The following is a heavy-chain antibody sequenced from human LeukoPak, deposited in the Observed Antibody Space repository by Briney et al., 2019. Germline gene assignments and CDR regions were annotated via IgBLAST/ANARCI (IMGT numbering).Heavy chain of an antibody. CDR1: GGSISSGGYY. V-gene: IGHV4-31*03. J-gene: IGHJ5*02. Sequence: PSQTLSLTCTVSGGSISSGGYYWSWIRQHPGKGLEWIGYIYYSGSTYYNPSLKSRVTISVDTSKNQFSLKLSPMTAADTAVYYCARDRASSGTSINWFDPWGQGTLVTVSS. CDR2: IYYSGST. CDR3: ARDRASSGTSINWFDP. D-gene: IGHD1-14*01.